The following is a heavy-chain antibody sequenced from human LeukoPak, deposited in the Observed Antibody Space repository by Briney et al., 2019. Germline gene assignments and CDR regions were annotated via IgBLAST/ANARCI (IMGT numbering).Heavy chain of an antibody. V-gene: IGHV3-23*01. J-gene: IGHJ3*02. CDR1: GFTFSEFA. CDR2: IGGTGVST. Sequence: GGSVRLSCAASGFTFSEFAMSWVRQAPGKGLEWVSTIGGTGVSTYYADSVKGRFTISRDNSKNTMYLQMNSLRAEDTAVYYCAKDEIPRNKVDDAFDIRGQGTKVIVSS. D-gene: IGHD1/OR15-1a*01. CDR3: AKDEIPRNKVDDAFDI.